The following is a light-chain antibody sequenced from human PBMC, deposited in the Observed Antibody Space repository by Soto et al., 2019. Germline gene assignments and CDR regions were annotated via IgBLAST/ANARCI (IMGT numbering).Light chain of an antibody. V-gene: IGKV3-15*01. CDR1: QSVNSG. CDR2: EAS. J-gene: IGKJ1*01. Sequence: EIAMTQSPATLSVSPGERASLSCRASQSVNSGLAWYQQKPGQAPRLLIYEASTRATGIPARFSGSGSGTEFTLTISSLQSEDFAVYYCQQYHYWWTFGQGTKVEIK. CDR3: QQYHYWWT.